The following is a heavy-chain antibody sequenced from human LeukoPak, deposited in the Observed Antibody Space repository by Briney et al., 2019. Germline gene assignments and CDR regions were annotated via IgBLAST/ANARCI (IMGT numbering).Heavy chain of an antibody. CDR2: ISAYNGNT. J-gene: IGHJ4*02. D-gene: IGHD6-13*01. CDR3: ARGECGSSWYYVADY. V-gene: IGHV1-18*01. Sequence: ASVKVSCKASGYTFTSYGISWVRQAPGQGLEWMGWISAYNGNTNYAQKLQGRVTMTTDTSTSTAYMELRSLRSDDTAVYYCARGECGSSWYYVADYWGQGNLVTVSS. CDR1: GYTFTSYG.